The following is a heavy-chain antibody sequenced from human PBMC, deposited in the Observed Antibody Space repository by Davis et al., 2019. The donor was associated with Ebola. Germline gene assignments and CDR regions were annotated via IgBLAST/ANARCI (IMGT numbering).Heavy chain of an antibody. D-gene: IGHD3-22*01. CDR3: ARGRGGYDSSGYYYYYYGMDV. Sequence: SETLSLTCAVYGGSFSGYYWSWIRQPPGKGLEWIGEINHSGSTNYNPSLKSRVTISVDTSKNQFSLKLSSVTAADTAVYYCARGRGGYDSSGYYYYYYGMDVWGQGTTVTVSS. CDR2: INHSGST. J-gene: IGHJ6*02. V-gene: IGHV4-34*01. CDR1: GGSFSGYY.